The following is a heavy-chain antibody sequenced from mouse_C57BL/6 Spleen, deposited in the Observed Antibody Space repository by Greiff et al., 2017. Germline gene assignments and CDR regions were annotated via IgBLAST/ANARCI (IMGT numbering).Heavy chain of an antibody. D-gene: IGHD2-4*01. CDR1: GFTFSSYA. V-gene: IGHV5-9-1*02. CDR3: TRDEGYDSDGGYYYAMDY. CDR2: ISSGGDYI. J-gene: IGHJ4*01. Sequence: EVMLVESGEGLVKPGGSLKLSCAASGFTFSSYAMSWVRQTPEKRLEWVAYISSGGDYIYYADTVKGRFTISRDNARNTLYLQMSSLKSEDTAMYYCTRDEGYDSDGGYYYAMDYWGKGTSVTVSS.